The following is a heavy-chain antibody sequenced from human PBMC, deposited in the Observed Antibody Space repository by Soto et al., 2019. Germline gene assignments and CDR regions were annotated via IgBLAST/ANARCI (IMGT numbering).Heavy chain of an antibody. V-gene: IGHV4-61*01. CDR2: IYYSGST. D-gene: IGHD6-13*01. CDR3: AGFVSGNWYWGAFDI. Sequence: SETLSLTCTASGGSFSSGSYYWNWIRQPPGKGLEWIGYIYYSGSTNYNPSLKSRVTITVDTSKNQFSLKLSSVTAADTAVYYCAGFVSGNWYWGAFDIWGQGTMVTVSS. J-gene: IGHJ3*02. CDR1: GGSFSSGSYY.